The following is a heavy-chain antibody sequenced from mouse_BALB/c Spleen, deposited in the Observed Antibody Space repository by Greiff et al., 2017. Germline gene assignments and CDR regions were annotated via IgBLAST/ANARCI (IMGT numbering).Heavy chain of an antibody. V-gene: IGHV5-17*02. D-gene: IGHD1-1*01. Sequence: EVMLVESGGGLVQPGGSRKLSCAASGFTFSSFGMHWVRQAPEKGLEWVAYISSGSSTIYYVDTVKGRFTISRDNPRNTLFLQMTSLRSEDTAMYYCARGGDYYGSPFDYWGQGTTRTVAS. CDR3: ARGGDYYGSPFDY. J-gene: IGHJ2*01. CDR1: GFTFSSFG. CDR2: ISSGSSTI.